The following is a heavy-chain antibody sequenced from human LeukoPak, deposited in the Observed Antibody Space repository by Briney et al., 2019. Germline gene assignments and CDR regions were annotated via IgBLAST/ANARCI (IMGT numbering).Heavy chain of an antibody. CDR2: FDPEDGET. Sequence: ASVKVSRQVSGYTLTELSMHWVRQAPGKGLEWMGGFDPEDGETIYAQKFQSKVTMTEDTSTDTTYMELSSLRSEDTAVYYCATPRLYSGSYFAFDIWGQARVASVSS. CDR3: ATPRLYSGSYFAFDI. CDR1: GYTLTELS. V-gene: IGHV1-24*01. J-gene: IGHJ3*02. D-gene: IGHD1-26*01.